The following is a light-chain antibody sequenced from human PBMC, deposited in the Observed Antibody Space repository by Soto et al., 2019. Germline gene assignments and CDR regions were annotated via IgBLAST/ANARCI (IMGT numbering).Light chain of an antibody. CDR1: SSDVGGYNY. CDR2: EVT. Sequence: QSVLTQPPSASGSPGQSVAISCTGTSSDVGGYNYVSWYQQHPGKAPKLIIYEVTNRPSGVSDRFSGSKSGNVASLTISGLQAADEADYYCGSYTTTYVRIFGTGTKVTV. V-gene: IGLV2-14*01. J-gene: IGLJ1*01. CDR3: GSYTTTYVRI.